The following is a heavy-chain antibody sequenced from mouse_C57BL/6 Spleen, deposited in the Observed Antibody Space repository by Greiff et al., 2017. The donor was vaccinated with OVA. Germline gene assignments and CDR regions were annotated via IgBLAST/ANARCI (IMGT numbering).Heavy chain of an antibody. D-gene: IGHD1-1*01. V-gene: IGHV1-61*01. Sequence: QVQLKQPGAELVRPGSSVKLSCKASGYTFTSYWMDWVKQRPGQGLEWIGNIYPSDSETHYNQKFKDKATLTVDKSSSTAYMQLSSLTSEDSAVYYWAVESSSSSYGYWGQGTTLTVSS. CDR2: IYPSDSET. CDR1: GYTFTSYW. J-gene: IGHJ2*01. CDR3: AVESSSSSYGY.